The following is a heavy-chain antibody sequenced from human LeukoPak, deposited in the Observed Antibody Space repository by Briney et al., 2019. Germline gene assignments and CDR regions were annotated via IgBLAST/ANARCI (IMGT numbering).Heavy chain of an antibody. Sequence: PSETLSLTCTVSGGSISSYYWSWIRQPPGKGLEWIGYIYYSGSTNYNPSLKSRVTISVDTSKNQFSLKLSSVTAADTAVYYCASSKSYGDYSGYWGQGTLVTVSS. CDR2: IYYSGST. V-gene: IGHV4-59*01. CDR3: ASSKSYGDYSGY. D-gene: IGHD4-17*01. CDR1: GGSISSYY. J-gene: IGHJ4*02.